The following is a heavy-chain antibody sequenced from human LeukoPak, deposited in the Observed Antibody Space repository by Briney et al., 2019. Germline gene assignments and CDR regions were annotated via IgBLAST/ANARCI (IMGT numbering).Heavy chain of an antibody. V-gene: IGHV4-34*01. J-gene: IGHJ6*02. CDR3: ARGQPRGYSYGYGSHYYYGMDV. CDR2: INHSGST. CDR1: GGSFSGYY. Sequence: PSETLSLTCAVYGGSFSGYYWSWIRQPPGKGLEWIGKINHSGSTNYNPSLKSRVTISVDTSKNQFSLKLSSVTAADTAVYYCARGQPRGYSYGYGSHYYYGMDVWGQGTTVTVSS. D-gene: IGHD5-18*01.